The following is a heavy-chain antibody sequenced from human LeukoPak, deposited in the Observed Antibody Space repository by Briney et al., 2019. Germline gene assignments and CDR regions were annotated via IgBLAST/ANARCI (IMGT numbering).Heavy chain of an antibody. V-gene: IGHV4-61*02. D-gene: IGHD6-13*01. Sequence: SETLSLTCTVSGGSISSGSYYWSWIRQPAGKGLGWIGRIYTSGSTNYNPSLKSRVTISVDTSKNQFSLKLSSVTAADTAVYYCARGSSAAQHYWGQGTLVTVSS. J-gene: IGHJ4*02. CDR1: GGSISSGSYY. CDR3: ARGSSAAQHY. CDR2: IYTSGST.